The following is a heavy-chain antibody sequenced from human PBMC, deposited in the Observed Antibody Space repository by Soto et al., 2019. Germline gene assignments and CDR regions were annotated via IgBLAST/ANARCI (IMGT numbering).Heavy chain of an antibody. CDR2: ISGSGGST. CDR1: GFTFDDYA. D-gene: IGHD6-6*01. J-gene: IGHJ5*02. V-gene: IGHV3-23*04. Sequence: EVQLVESGGGLVQPGRSLRLSCEASGFTFDDYAMHWVRQAPGKGLEWVSAISGSGGSTYYADSVKGRFTISRDNSKNTLCLQMNSLRAEDTAVYYCAKDRIAARSGWFDPWGQGTLVAVSS. CDR3: AKDRIAARSGWFDP.